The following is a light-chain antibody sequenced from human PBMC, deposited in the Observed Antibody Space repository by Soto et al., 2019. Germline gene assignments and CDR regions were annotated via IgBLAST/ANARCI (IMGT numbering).Light chain of an antibody. Sequence: QSALTHPPSASWSPGQSVTISCTGSSSDFGGYSYVSWYQQHPGKAPKLIIYEVTERPSGVPDRFSGSKSGNTASLTVSGLQAEDEADYYCSSYGGSSYVFGTGTKVTVL. CDR3: SSYGGSSYV. CDR1: SSDFGGYSY. V-gene: IGLV2-8*01. CDR2: EVT. J-gene: IGLJ1*01.